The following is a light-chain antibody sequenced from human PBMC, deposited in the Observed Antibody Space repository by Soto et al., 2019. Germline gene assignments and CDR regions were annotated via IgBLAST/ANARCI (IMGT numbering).Light chain of an antibody. CDR2: VAS. CDR1: QAISSH. V-gene: IGKV1-9*01. J-gene: IGKJ4*01. CDR3: QQLNSYRLT. Sequence: IQLTQSPFSLSASVGDRVTLTCRASQAISSHLARYQQKPGKAPKLLVYVASTLQSGVPSRFSGSGSGTDFSLSINSLQPEEFATYYGQQLNSYRLTVGGGTKVDIK.